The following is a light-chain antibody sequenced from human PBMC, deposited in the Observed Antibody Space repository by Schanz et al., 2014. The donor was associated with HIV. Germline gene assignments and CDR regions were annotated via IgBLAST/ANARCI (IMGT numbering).Light chain of an antibody. CDR3: MQALRTPII. Sequence: EIVMTQSPLTLPVTPGESASISCRSSQSLLHESGHNYVDWYLQRPGQPPRLLVYLGSERASGVPDRFSGSGSGTDFTLRISRVEADDVGIYYCMQALRTPIIFGPGTRLVL. J-gene: IGKJ3*01. CDR1: QSLLHESGHNY. CDR2: LGS. V-gene: IGKV2-28*01.